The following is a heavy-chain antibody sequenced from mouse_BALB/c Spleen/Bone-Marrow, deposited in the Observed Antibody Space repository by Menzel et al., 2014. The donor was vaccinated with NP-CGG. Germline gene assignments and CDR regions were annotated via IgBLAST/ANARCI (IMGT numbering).Heavy chain of an antibody. J-gene: IGHJ3*01. CDR1: GFNIEDVY. Sequence: VQLQQPGAELVKPGASVKLSCSGSGFNIEDVYMYYLKQRPEQGLEWIGRIDPANGNSEYAPKFRGKATITAGTSSNTAYLQLNSLTSHDTAVHYCATFINGDPWLAYWGQGTLVTVSA. D-gene: IGHD1-2*01. CDR2: IDPANGNS. CDR3: ATFINGDPWLAY. V-gene: IGHV14-3*02.